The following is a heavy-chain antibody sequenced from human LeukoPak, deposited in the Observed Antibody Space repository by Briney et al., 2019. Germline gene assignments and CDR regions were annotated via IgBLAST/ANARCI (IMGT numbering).Heavy chain of an antibody. CDR1: GYSFTSYW. J-gene: IGHJ6*03. D-gene: IGHD5-18*01. CDR2: IYPGDSDT. V-gene: IGHV5-51*01. Sequence: GESLKISCKGSGYSFTSYWIGWVRQMPGKGLEWMGIIYPGDSDTRYSPSFQGQVTISADKSISTAYLQWSSLKASDTAMYYCARRGYSYGLHYYMDVWGKGTTVTVSS. CDR3: ARRGYSYGLHYYMDV.